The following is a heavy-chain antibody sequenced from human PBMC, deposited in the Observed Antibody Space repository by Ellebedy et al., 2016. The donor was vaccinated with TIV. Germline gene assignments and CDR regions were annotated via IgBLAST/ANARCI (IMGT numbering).Heavy chain of an antibody. V-gene: IGHV4-59*01. CDR1: GGSISSYY. D-gene: IGHD3-22*01. J-gene: IGHJ4*02. CDR3: ARGHYDSSGHHLDY. CDR2: IYYSGST. Sequence: SETLSLTXTVSGGSISSYYWSWIRQPPGKGLEWIGYIYYSGSTNYNPSLKSRVTISVDTSKNQFSLKLSSVTAADTAVYYCARGHYDSSGHHLDYWGQGTLVTVSS.